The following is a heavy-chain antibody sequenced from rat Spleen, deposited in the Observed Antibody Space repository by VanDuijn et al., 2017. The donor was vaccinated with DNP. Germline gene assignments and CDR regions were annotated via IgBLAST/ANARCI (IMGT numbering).Heavy chain of an antibody. V-gene: IGHV5-31*01. J-gene: IGHJ2*01. CDR3: TTDFERGY. D-gene: IGHD1-11*01. Sequence: EVKLVGSGGGLVQPGRSLKLSCVASGFTFSSYWMYWIRQAPGKGLEWVASITTSGDSTSSPDSVKGRFTISRDNAKNTLYLQMNSLRSEDTATYYCTTDFERGYWGQGVMVTVSS. CDR2: ITTSGDST. CDR1: GFTFSSYW.